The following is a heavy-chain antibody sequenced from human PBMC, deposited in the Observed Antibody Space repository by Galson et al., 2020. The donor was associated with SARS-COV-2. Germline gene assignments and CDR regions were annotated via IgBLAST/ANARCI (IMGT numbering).Heavy chain of an antibody. CDR3: ARDLWGHHYDSSSGYYFDGFDL. J-gene: IGHJ2*01. D-gene: IGHD3-22*01. CDR1: GFTFTKYW. V-gene: IGHV3-7*01. CDR2: INQDGSEK. Sequence: TGGSLRLSCAASGFTFTKYWMTWVRQAPGKGLEWVADINQDGSEKRYVDSVKGRFTISRDNAKNSLYLQMSTLRADDTALYYCARDLWGHHYDSSSGYYFDGFDLWGRGTLVTVSS.